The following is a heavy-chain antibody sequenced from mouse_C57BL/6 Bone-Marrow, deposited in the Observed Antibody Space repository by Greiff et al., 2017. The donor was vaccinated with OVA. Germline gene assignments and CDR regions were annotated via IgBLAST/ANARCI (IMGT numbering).Heavy chain of an antibody. CDR1: GFPFSDAW. CDR2: IRNKANNHAT. Sequence: EVKLEESGGGLVQPGGSMKLSCAASGFPFSDAWMAWVRQSPEKGFEWVAEIRNKANNHATYYAASVKGRFTISRDDSKSSVYLQMNSLRAEDTGIYYGTPSLGLREAWFAYWGQGTLVTVSA. CDR3: TPSLGLREAWFAY. V-gene: IGHV6-6*01. D-gene: IGHD3-1*01. J-gene: IGHJ3*01.